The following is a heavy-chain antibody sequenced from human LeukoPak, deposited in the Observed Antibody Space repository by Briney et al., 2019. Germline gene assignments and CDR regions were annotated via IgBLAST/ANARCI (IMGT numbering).Heavy chain of an antibody. CDR2: FNPKSGGT. D-gene: IGHD3-16*01. V-gene: IGHV1-2*02. Sequence: ASVKVSCKASGYSFTDYYIHWVRLAPGQGLEWMGWFNPKSGGTHYAQKFQGRVSMTRDTSINTVHLELSSLKTNDTAVYYCARTREGVWGSYSPWGQGTLVTVSS. CDR3: ARTREGVWGSYSP. CDR1: GYSFTDYY. J-gene: IGHJ4*02.